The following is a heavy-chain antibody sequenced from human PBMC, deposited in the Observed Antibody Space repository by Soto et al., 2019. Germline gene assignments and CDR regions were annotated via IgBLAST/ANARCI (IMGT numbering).Heavy chain of an antibody. D-gene: IGHD5-18*01. Sequence: PGGPLILSCAASGFPFRSYLRSLVRPDPGKGLEWVANIKQDGSEKYYVDSVKGRFTISRDNAKNSLYLQMNSLRAEDTAFYYCATDYGYSYGVHYGGQSTRGTVSS. CDR1: GFPFRSYL. CDR2: IKQDGSEK. J-gene: IGHJ4*02. CDR3: ATDYGYSYGVHY. V-gene: IGHV3-7*03.